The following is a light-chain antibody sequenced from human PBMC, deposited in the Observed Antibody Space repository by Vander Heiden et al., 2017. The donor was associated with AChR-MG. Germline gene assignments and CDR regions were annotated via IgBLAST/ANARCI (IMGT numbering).Light chain of an antibody. V-gene: IGKV3-20*01. CDR2: GAS. Sequence: EIVLTQSPGTLSLSPGERATLSCRASQSISTTYLAWYQQKPGQAPRLLIYGASSRATGIPDFTLTISRLQPEDFTVYICQQDDSSPFTFGQGTRLEIK. J-gene: IGKJ5*01. CDR1: QSISTTY. CDR3: QQDDSSPFT.